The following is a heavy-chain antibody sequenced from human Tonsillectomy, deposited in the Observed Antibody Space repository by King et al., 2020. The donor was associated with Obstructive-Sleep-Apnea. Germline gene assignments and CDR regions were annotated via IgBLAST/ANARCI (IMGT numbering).Heavy chain of an antibody. J-gene: IGHJ3*02. Sequence: QLQESGPGLVKPSETLSLTCSVSGGSISSYYWSWIRQPPGKGLEWIGYIYYSGSTNYNPSLKSRVTISVDMSKNQFSLRLSSVTAADTAVYYCAREPVVAVTGTGVFNIWGQGTMVTVSS. CDR3: AREPVVAVTGTGVFNI. CDR1: GGSISSYY. V-gene: IGHV4-59*01. CDR2: IYYSGST. D-gene: IGHD6-19*01.